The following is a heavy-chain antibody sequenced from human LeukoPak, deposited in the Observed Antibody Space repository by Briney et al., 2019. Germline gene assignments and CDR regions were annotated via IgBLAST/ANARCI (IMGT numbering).Heavy chain of an antibody. CDR2: IYTSGST. Sequence: KSSETLSLTCTVSGGSIGSYYWSWIRQPAGKGQEWIGRIYTSGSTNYNPSLKSRVTMSVDTSKNQFSLKLSSVTAADTAVYYCARSPQTGSANWFDPWGQGTLVTVSS. D-gene: IGHD3-10*01. J-gene: IGHJ5*02. V-gene: IGHV4-4*07. CDR1: GGSIGSYY. CDR3: ARSPQTGSANWFDP.